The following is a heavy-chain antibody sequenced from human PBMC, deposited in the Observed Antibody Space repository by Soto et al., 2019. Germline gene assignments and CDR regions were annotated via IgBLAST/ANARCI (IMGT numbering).Heavy chain of an antibody. CDR3: GRGRSGQIVVFY. D-gene: IGHD1-26*01. J-gene: IGHJ4*02. CDR1: GYTFTGHY. CDR2: IGPESGAT. Sequence: SVKVSCKASGYTFTGHYIHWVRQAPEQGPEWMGEIGPESGATRYAQKFQGRVTMTRDMSITTVYMELNNLSPDDTAVYYCGRGRSGQIVVFYWGQGTPVTVSS. V-gene: IGHV1-2*02.